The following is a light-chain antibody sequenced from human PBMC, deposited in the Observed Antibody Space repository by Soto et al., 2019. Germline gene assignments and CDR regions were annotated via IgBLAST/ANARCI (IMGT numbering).Light chain of an antibody. Sequence: QSVLTQSPSASGTPGQRVTVSCSGSSSNIGTNYVYWYQQLPGTAPKVLIYSTDKRPSGVPHRFSGSKSGTSASLAISGLRCEDEADYYCAAWDDSQSGPVIGGGTKLTVL. V-gene: IGLV1-47*01. CDR3: AAWDDSQSGPV. CDR2: STD. J-gene: IGLJ2*01. CDR1: SSNIGTNY.